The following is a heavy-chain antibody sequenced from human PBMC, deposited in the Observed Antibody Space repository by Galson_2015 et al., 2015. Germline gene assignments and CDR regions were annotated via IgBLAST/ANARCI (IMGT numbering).Heavy chain of an antibody. D-gene: IGHD2-2*01. J-gene: IGHJ5*02. CDR2: IYYSGST. Sequence: LVKPTQTLTLTCTFSGFSLSTSGMCVSWIRQPPGKGLEWIGYIYYSGSTNYNPSLKSRVTISVDTSKNQFSLKLSSVTAADTAVYYCARARVVVVPAAIWFDPWGQGTLVTVSS. CDR1: GFSLSTSGMC. V-gene: IGHV4-61*08. CDR3: ARARVVVVPAAIWFDP.